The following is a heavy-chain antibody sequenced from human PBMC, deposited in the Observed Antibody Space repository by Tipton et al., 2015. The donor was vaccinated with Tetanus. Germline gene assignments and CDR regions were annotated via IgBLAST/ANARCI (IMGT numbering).Heavy chain of an antibody. CDR2: INHSGST. CDR1: GGSFSGYY. D-gene: IGHD3-10*01. CDR3: ARGRYYGSGSYYRPTQYGMDV. J-gene: IGHJ6*02. Sequence: GLVKPSETLSLTCAVYGGSFSGYYWSWIRQPPGKGLEWIGEINHSGSTNYNPSLKSRVTISVDTSKNQFSLKLSSVTAADTAVYYCARGRYYGSGSYYRPTQYGMDVWGQGTTVTVSS. V-gene: IGHV4-34*01.